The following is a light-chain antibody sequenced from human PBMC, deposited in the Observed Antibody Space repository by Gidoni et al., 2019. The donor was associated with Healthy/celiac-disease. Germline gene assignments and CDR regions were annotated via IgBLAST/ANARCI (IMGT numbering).Light chain of an antibody. Sequence: EIVMTQSQATLSVSPGERATLSCRASQCVSSNLAWYQQKPGQAPRLLIYGASTRATGIPARFSGSGSGTEFTLTISSLQSEDFAVYYCQQYNNWPPRITFGQGTRLEIK. CDR3: QQYNNWPPRIT. J-gene: IGKJ5*01. CDR1: QCVSSN. V-gene: IGKV3-15*01. CDR2: GAS.